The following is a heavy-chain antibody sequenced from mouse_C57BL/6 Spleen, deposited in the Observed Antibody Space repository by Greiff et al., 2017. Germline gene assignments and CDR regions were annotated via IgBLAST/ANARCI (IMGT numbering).Heavy chain of an antibody. CDR2: IYPGSGNT. J-gene: IGHJ2*01. Sequence: VVESGPELVKPGASVKISCKASGYTFTDYYINWVKQRPGQGLEWIGWIYPGSGNTKYNEKFKGKATLTVDTSSSTAYMQLSSLTSEDSAVYFCARGPYSNYGYFDYWGQGTTLTVSS. CDR3: ARGPYSNYGYFDY. D-gene: IGHD2-5*01. CDR1: GYTFTDYY. V-gene: IGHV1-84*01.